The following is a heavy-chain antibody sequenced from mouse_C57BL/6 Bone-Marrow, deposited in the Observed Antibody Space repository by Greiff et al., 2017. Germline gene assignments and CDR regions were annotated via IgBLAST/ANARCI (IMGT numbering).Heavy chain of an antibody. CDR1: GFDIKDYY. CDR2: IDPEDGET. Sequence: VQLQQSGAELVKPGASVKLSCTASGFDIKDYYMHWVKQRTEQGLEWIGRIDPEDGETKYDPKFQGKATITADTSSNTAYLQLSSLTSEDTAVYYCAIPAKRYYAMDYWGQGTSVTVSS. CDR3: AIPAKRYYAMDY. J-gene: IGHJ4*01. V-gene: IGHV14-2*01.